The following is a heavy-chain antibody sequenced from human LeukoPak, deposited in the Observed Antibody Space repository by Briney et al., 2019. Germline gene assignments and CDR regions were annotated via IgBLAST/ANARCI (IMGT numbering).Heavy chain of an antibody. V-gene: IGHV3-30*04. CDR1: GFSFSSYA. D-gene: IGHD5-24*01. Sequence: PGGSLRLSCAASGFSFSSYAIHWVRQAPGKGLECMAVISHDGNRRYYADSVKGRFTISRDNSKNTLYLQMNSPRGEDTAVYYCARDDGDGYNSLDYWSQGTLVIVSS. CDR3: ARDDGDGYNSLDY. CDR2: ISHDGNRR. J-gene: IGHJ4*02.